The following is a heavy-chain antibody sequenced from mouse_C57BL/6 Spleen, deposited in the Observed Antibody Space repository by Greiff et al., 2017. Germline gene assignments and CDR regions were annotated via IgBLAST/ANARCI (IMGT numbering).Heavy chain of an antibody. J-gene: IGHJ1*03. Sequence: QVTLKVSGPGLLQSSQTLSLTCSFSGFSLSTSGMGVSWIRQPSGKGLEWLAHIYWDDDKRYNPSLKSRLTISKDTSRNQVFLKITSVDTADTATYYCARIYYYGSRYFDVWGTGTTVTVSS. CDR2: IYWDDDK. V-gene: IGHV8-12*01. CDR3: ARIYYYGSRYFDV. CDR1: GFSLSTSGMG. D-gene: IGHD1-1*01.